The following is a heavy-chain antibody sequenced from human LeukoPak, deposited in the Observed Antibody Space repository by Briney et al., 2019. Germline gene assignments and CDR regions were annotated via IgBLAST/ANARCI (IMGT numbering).Heavy chain of an antibody. Sequence: GSSVKVSCKASGGTSSSYAISWVRQAPGQGREWMGGIIPIFGTANYAQKFQGRVTITTDESTSTAYMELSSLRSEDTAVYYCARYSSGWYYFDYWGQGTLVTVSS. J-gene: IGHJ4*02. CDR1: GGTSSSYA. CDR2: IIPIFGTA. D-gene: IGHD6-19*01. CDR3: ARYSSGWYYFDY. V-gene: IGHV1-69*05.